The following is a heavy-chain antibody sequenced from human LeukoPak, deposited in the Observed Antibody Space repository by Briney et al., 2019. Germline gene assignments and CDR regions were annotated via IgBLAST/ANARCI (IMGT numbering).Heavy chain of an antibody. CDR1: GYTFTGYY. D-gene: IGHD6-19*01. CDR3: ARASNIAVAGSFGY. Sequence: GASVTVSCKASGYTFTGYYMHWVRQAPGQGLEWVGWINPNSGGTNYAQKFQGRVTMTRDTSISTAYMELSRLRSDDTAVYYCARASNIAVAGSFGYWGEGTLVTVSS. J-gene: IGHJ4*02. V-gene: IGHV1-2*02. CDR2: INPNSGGT.